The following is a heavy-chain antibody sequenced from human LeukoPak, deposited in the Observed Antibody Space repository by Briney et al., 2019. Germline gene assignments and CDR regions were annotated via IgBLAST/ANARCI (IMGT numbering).Heavy chain of an antibody. CDR2: ISDDGRSK. CDR1: GFSCISYG. J-gene: IGHJ4*01. V-gene: IGHV3-30*18. D-gene: IGHD4-17*01. CDR3: AKRPSDYGDYVSYFDY. Sequence: PGGSLRLSCAASGFSCISYGMHWVRQAPGKGLEWVGVISDDGRSKDYADSVKGRFTISRDNSKDTLYLQMNSLRDEDTAVYDCAKRPSDYGDYVSYFDYWGQGTLVTVSS.